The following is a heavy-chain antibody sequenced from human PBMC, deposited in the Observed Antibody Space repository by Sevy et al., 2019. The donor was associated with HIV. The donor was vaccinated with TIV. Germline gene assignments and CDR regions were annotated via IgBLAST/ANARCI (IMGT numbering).Heavy chain of an antibody. D-gene: IGHD6-13*01. J-gene: IGHJ4*02. CDR3: ARDSPGVWQDFDY. CDR1: GFTFSRHS. V-gene: IGHV3-21*01. CDR2: ITSSSSHM. Sequence: GGSVRLSCATSGFTFSRHSMNWVRQAPGKGLEWVSSITSSSSHMYYADSVKGRFIISRDNAENSLYLQMNSLRADDTAQYYCARDSPGVWQDFDYWGQGSQVTVSS.